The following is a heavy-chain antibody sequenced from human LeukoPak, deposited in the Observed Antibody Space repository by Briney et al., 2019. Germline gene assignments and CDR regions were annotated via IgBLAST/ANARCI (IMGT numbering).Heavy chain of an antibody. CDR3: ARARDCSGGTCYQFNWFDL. V-gene: IGHV4-31*03. D-gene: IGHD2-15*01. Sequence: SETLSLTCTVSGGSISSGGYYWSWIRQHPGKGLEWIGYIYYSGNTYYNPSLKSRVTISVDTSKNQFSLKVTSVTAADNAAYYCARARDCSGGTCYQFNWFDLWGQGTLVTVSS. J-gene: IGHJ5*02. CDR1: GGSISSGGYY. CDR2: IYYSGNT.